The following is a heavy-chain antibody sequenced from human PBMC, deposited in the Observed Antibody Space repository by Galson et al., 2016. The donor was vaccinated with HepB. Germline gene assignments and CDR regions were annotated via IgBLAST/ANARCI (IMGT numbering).Heavy chain of an antibody. CDR1: GGTLRGYA. V-gene: IGHV1-69*06. CDR2: IIPISGTT. J-gene: IGHJ5*02. CDR3: AGQVDFDNNSFDP. D-gene: IGHD3-9*01. Sequence: SVKVSCKASGGTLRGYAISWVRQAPGQGLEWMGGIIPISGTTHYAQKFHGRVTITADKTSNTAYMELTSLRSDDTAVYYCAGQVDFDNNSFDPWGQGTLVTVSS.